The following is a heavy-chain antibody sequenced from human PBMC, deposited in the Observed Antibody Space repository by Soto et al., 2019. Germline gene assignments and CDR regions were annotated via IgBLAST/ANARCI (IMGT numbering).Heavy chain of an antibody. V-gene: IGHV3-53*02. Sequence: DVQLVETGGGLIQPGGSLRLSCAASGFTVSGNFMSWVRQAPGKGLEWVSIIYSGDSTYYADPVKGRFTISRDNSKNTLYLQMNSLRAEDTAVYYCASRFSSSWSALDYWGQGTLVTVSS. D-gene: IGHD6-13*01. CDR1: GFTVSGNF. CDR3: ASRFSSSWSALDY. J-gene: IGHJ4*02. CDR2: IYSGDST.